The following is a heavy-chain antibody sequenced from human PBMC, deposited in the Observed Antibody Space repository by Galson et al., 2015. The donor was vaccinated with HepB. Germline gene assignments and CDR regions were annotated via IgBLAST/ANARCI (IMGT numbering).Heavy chain of an antibody. CDR2: ISAYNGNT. V-gene: IGHV1-18*01. J-gene: IGHJ4*02. Sequence: SVKVSCKASGYTFTSYGISWVRQAPGQGLEWMGWISAYNGNTNYAQKLQGRVTMTTDTSTSTAYMELSSLRSEDTAVYYCARDKSTVVTPDYWGQGTLVTVSS. D-gene: IGHD4-23*01. CDR1: GYTFTSYG. CDR3: ARDKSTVVTPDY.